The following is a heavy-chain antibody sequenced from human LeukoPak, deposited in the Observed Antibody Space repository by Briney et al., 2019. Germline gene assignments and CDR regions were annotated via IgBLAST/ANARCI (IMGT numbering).Heavy chain of an antibody. Sequence: SETLSLTCAVYGGSFSGYYWSWLRQPPGKGLEWIGEINHSGSTNYNPSLKSRVTISVDTSKNQFSLKVSSVTAADTAVYYCARLRITMVRGAKGYGMDVWGKGTTVTVSS. D-gene: IGHD3-10*01. J-gene: IGHJ6*04. CDR2: INHSGST. CDR1: GGSFSGYY. CDR3: ARLRITMVRGAKGYGMDV. V-gene: IGHV4-34*01.